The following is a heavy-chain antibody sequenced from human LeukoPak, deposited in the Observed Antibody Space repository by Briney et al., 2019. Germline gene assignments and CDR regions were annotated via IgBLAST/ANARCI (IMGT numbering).Heavy chain of an antibody. CDR2: IYYSGST. V-gene: IGHV4-59*01. CDR3: ARELGYYYDSTGNDAFDI. J-gene: IGHJ3*02. D-gene: IGHD3-22*01. Sequence: SETLSLTCTVSGGSISSYYWSWIRQPPGKGLEWIGYIYYSGSTNYNPSLKSRATISVDTSKNQFSLKLSSVTAADTAVYYCARELGYYYDSTGNDAFDIWGQGTMVTVSS. CDR1: GGSISSYY.